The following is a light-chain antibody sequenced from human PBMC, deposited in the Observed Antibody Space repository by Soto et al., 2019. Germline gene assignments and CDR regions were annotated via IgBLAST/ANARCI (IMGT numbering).Light chain of an antibody. V-gene: IGLV7-46*01. CDR3: LFIYVGVGEV. CDR2: DTN. Sequence: QAVVTQEPSLTVSPGGTVTLTCASSTGAVTSGHYPHWFQQKPGQAPRTLIYDTNIRHSWTPARFSGSLLGGKAALTLSDAQPDHEAEDYCLFIYVGVGEVFGPGIKLTVL. CDR1: TGAVTSGHY. J-gene: IGLJ1*01.